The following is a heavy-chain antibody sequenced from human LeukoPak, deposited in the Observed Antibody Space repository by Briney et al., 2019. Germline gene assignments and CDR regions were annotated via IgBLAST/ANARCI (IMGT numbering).Heavy chain of an antibody. CDR1: GGSFSGYY. V-gene: IGHV4-34*01. CDR3: ARRRWYSSGWLNWFDP. CDR2: INHSGST. D-gene: IGHD6-19*01. J-gene: IGHJ5*02. Sequence: SETLSLTCAVYGGSFSGYYWSWIRQPPGKGLEWIGEINHSGSTNYNPSLKSRVTISVDTSKNQFSLKLSSVTAADTAVYYCARRRWYSSGWLNWFDPWGQGTLVTVSS.